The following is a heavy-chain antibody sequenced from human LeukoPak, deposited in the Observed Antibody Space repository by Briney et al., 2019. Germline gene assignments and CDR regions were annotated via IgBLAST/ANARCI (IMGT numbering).Heavy chain of an antibody. CDR3: TTDPQHDILTGFVFYYYDYYMDV. CDR2: IKRKTDGGPT. D-gene: IGHD3-9*01. V-gene: IGHV3-15*01. CDR1: GFTFSNAY. Sequence: PGGSLRLSCAASGFTFSNAYMSWVRQAPGKGLVWVGRIKRKTDGGPTAYAAPVKGRFTISRDDSKNTLYLQMNSLNTEDTAVYYCTTDPQHDILTGFVFYYYDYYMDVWGKGTTVTVSS. J-gene: IGHJ6*03.